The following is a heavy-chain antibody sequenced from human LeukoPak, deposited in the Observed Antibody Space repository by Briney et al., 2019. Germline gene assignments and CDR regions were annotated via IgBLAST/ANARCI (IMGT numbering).Heavy chain of an antibody. CDR2: ISSSSSYI. J-gene: IGHJ3*02. CDR3: AREPPRGGIAVGQFAFDI. CDR1: GFTFSSYS. D-gene: IGHD6-19*01. Sequence: PGGSLRLSCAASGFTFSSYSMNWVRRAPGKGLEWVSSISSSSSYIYYADSVKGRFTISRDNAKNSLYLQMNSLRAEDTAVYYCAREPPRGGIAVGQFAFDIWDQGTMVTVSS. V-gene: IGHV3-21*01.